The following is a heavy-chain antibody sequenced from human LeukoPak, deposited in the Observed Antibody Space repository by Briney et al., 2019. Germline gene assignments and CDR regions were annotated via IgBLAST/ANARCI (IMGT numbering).Heavy chain of an antibody. CDR2: MNPKSGNT. Sequence: GASVKVSCKASGYTFTSYDINWVRQATGQGLEWMGWMNPKSGNTGYAQKFQGRVTMTRNTSISTAYMELSSLRSEDTAVYYCARMAPKTYYYYGMDVWGQGTTVTVSS. CDR1: GYTFTSYD. V-gene: IGHV1-8*01. CDR3: ARMAPKTYYYYGMDV. D-gene: IGHD5-24*01. J-gene: IGHJ6*02.